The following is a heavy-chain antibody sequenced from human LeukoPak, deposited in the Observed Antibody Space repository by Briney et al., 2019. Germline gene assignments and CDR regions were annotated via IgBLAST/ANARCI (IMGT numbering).Heavy chain of an antibody. CDR3: GVGASSTSEFDP. CDR2: ITGSSYKK. CDR1: GFTFSSYA. J-gene: IGHJ5*02. D-gene: IGHD1-26*01. V-gene: IGHV3-21*01. Sequence: KPGGSLRLSCAASGFTFSSYAMNWVRQAPGKGLEWISSITGSSYKKYYAQSLKGRVTISRDNAKNSLYLQMDSLRAEDTAVYYCGVGASSTSEFDPWGQRTLVAVSS.